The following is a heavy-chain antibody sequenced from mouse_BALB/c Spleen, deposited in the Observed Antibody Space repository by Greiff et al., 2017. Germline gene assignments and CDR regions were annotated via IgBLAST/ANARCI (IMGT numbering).Heavy chain of an antibody. CDR3: AMDYDDAMDY. J-gene: IGHJ4*01. Sequence: QVQLKESGAELVRPGTSVKVSCKASGYAFTNYLIEWVKQRPGQGLEWIGVINPGSGGTNYNEKFKGKATLTADKSSSTAYMQLSSLTSDDSAVYFCAMDYDDAMDYWGQGTSVTVSS. V-gene: IGHV1-54*01. D-gene: IGHD2-4*01. CDR2: INPGSGGT. CDR1: GYAFTNYL.